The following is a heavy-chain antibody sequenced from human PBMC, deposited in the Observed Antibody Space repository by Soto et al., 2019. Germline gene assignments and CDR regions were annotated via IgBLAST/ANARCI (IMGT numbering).Heavy chain of an antibody. D-gene: IGHD2-21*01. J-gene: IGHJ6*03. Sequence: PGGSLRLSCAASGFTFSDYAMTWVRQAPGKGLEWVSTISGTGTYINYADSVKGRFTISRDNSKNTVYLQMNSLRAEHTAVYYCAKLFRHNYYYMDVWGKGTTVTVSS. CDR3: AKLFRHNYYYMDV. CDR1: GFTFSDYA. CDR2: ISGTGTYI. V-gene: IGHV3-23*01.